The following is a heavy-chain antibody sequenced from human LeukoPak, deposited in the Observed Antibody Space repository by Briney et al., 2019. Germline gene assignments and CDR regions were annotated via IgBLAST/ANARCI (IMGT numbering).Heavy chain of an antibody. D-gene: IGHD2-2*01. CDR3: ARDPATSD. CDR2: IYYSGST. J-gene: IGHJ4*02. CDR1: GGSISSYY. Sequence: PSETLSLTCTVSGGSISSYYWSWIRQPPGKGLEWIGYIYYSGSTNYNPSLKSRVTISVDTSKNQFSLKLSSVTAADTAVYYCARDPATSDWGQGTLVTVSS. V-gene: IGHV4-59*01.